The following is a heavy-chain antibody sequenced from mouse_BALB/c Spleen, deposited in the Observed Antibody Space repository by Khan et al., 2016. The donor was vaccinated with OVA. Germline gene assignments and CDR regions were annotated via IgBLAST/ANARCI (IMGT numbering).Heavy chain of an antibody. CDR3: ARRGDGYYGAMDY. CDR2: ISYSGST. CDR1: GYSITSDYA. Sequence: EVQLVESGPGLVKPSQSLSLTCTVTGYSITSDYAWNWIRQFPGNKLEWMGYISYSGSTSYNPSLKSRISITRDTSKNQFFLQLNSVTTEDTATXYCARRGDGYYGAMDYWGQGTSVTVSS. V-gene: IGHV3-2*02. J-gene: IGHJ4*01. D-gene: IGHD2-3*01.